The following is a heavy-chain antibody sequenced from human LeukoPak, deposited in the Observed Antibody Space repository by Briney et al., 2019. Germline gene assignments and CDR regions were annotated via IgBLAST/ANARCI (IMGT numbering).Heavy chain of an antibody. CDR1: GGSISSGGYS. Sequence: SETLSLTCAVSGGSISSGGYSWGWVRQPPGKGLEWIGFIYHSGSTYYNASLKSRVTISVDRSKNQFSLKLSSVTAADTAVYYCARDSGYSYGYYAFDMWRQGTMVTAYS. CDR3: ARDSGYSYGYYAFDM. J-gene: IGHJ3*02. D-gene: IGHD5-18*01. V-gene: IGHV4-30-2*01. CDR2: IYHSGST.